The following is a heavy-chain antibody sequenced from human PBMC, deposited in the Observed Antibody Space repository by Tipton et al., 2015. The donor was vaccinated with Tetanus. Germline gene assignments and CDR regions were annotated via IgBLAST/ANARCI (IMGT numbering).Heavy chain of an antibody. CDR3: ARDQIVEQATRDHDYGVDV. CDR1: GFTFTDYY. V-gene: IGHV3-21*01. CDR2: ISSGSTYI. D-gene: IGHD3-22*01. Sequence: SLRLSCVASGFTFTDYYMNWVRQAPGKGLEWVSSISSGSTYIYYADSVKGRFTISRDNAKNSLYLLMDSLRAEDTAVYYCARDQIVEQATRDHDYGVDVWGQGTTVTVSS. J-gene: IGHJ6*02.